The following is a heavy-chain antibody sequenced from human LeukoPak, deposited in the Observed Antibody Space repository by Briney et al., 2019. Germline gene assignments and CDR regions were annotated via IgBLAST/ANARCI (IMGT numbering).Heavy chain of an antibody. CDR2: IIPILGIA. CDR3: ALRITGTINWFDP. CDR1: GGTFSSYT. V-gene: IGHV1-69*02. D-gene: IGHD1-20*01. J-gene: IGHJ5*02. Sequence: GASVKVSCKASGGTFSSYTISWVRQAPGQGLEWMGRIIPILGIANYAQKFQGRVTITAGKSTSTAYMELSSLRSEDTAVYYCALRITGTINWFDPWGQGTLVTVSS.